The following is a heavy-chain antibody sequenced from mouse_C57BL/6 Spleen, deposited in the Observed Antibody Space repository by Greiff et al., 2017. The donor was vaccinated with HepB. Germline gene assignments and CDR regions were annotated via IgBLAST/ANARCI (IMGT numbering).Heavy chain of an antibody. CDR2: ISYDGSN. V-gene: IGHV3-6*01. CDR1: GYSITSGYY. D-gene: IGHD2-4*01. CDR3: ARANYDYDVGVDY. J-gene: IGHJ2*01. Sequence: EVKLMESGPGLVKPSQSLSLTCSVTGYSITSGYYWNWIRQFPVNKLEWMGYISYDGSNNYNTSLKNRISITRDTSKNQFFLKLNSVTTEDTATYYCARANYDYDVGVDYWGQGTTLTVSS.